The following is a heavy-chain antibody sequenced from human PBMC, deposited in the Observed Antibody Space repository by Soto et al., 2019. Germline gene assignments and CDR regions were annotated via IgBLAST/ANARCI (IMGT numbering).Heavy chain of an antibody. J-gene: IGHJ6*02. Sequence: VQLVESGGGLVQPGGSLRLSCAASGFTFSSYGMHWVRQAPGKGLEWVAVISYDGSNKYYADSVKGRFTISRDNSKNTLYLQMNSLRAEDTAVYYCANPKEGMDVWGQGTTVTVSS. CDR1: GFTFSSYG. CDR3: ANPKEGMDV. V-gene: IGHV3-30*18. CDR2: ISYDGSNK.